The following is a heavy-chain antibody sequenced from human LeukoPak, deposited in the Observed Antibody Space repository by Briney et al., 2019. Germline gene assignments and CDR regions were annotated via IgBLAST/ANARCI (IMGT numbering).Heavy chain of an antibody. J-gene: IGHJ3*02. V-gene: IGHV3-21*06. CDR1: GFTFSSYT. Sequence: PGGSLRLSCAASGFTFSSYTVNWVRQAPGKGLEWVSSLSGTGRYIYYADLMKGRFTISRDNAKNSLYLQMNSLRAEDTAVYYCARSLRDASDIWGQGTMVTVSS. CDR2: LSGTGRYI. CDR3: ARSLRDASDI.